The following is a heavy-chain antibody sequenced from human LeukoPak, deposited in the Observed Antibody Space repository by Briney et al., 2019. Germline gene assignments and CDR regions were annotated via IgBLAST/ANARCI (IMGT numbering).Heavy chain of an antibody. J-gene: IGHJ4*02. CDR1: GFTFSSYA. CDR3: VKDSLGYSYGYYFDY. D-gene: IGHD5-18*01. CDR2: ISSNGAST. Sequence: GGSLTLSCSASGFTFSSYAMHCVRRAPGKGVVYVLAISSNGASTYSADSVKGRFTISRDNSKNTLYLQMSSLRAENTAVYYCVKDSLGYSYGYYFDYWGQGTLVTVSS. V-gene: IGHV3-64D*09.